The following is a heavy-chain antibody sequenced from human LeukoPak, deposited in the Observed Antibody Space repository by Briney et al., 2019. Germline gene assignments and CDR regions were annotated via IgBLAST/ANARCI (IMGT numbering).Heavy chain of an antibody. V-gene: IGHV3-11*04. Sequence: GGSLRLSCAASGFTFSDYYMSWIRQAPGKGLEWVSYISSSGLTIYYADSVKGRFTISRDNAKNSLYLQMDSLRAEDTAIYYCTTDHVGATVEFDSWGQGTLVTVSS. D-gene: IGHD1-26*01. CDR1: GFTFSDYY. CDR2: ISSSGLTI. CDR3: TTDHVGATVEFDS. J-gene: IGHJ4*02.